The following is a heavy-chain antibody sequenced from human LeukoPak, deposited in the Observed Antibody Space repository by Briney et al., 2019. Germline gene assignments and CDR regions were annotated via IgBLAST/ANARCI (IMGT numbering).Heavy chain of an antibody. CDR3: ARAGSGWSFDY. Sequence: SETLSLTCTVSGGSINTYYWTWLRQPPGKGLEWIGYNSYSGNTNYNPSLRSRVSISVDMSKSQFSLKLTSVTATDTAVYYCARAGSGWSFDYWGQGTLVTVSS. J-gene: IGHJ4*02. CDR1: GGSINTYY. CDR2: NSYSGNT. V-gene: IGHV4-59*01. D-gene: IGHD6-19*01.